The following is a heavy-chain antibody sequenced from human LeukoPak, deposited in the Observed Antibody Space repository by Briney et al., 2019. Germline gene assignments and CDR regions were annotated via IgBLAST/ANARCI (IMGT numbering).Heavy chain of an antibody. V-gene: IGHV3-21*01. D-gene: IGHD3-16*01. Sequence: GGSLRLSCAASGFTFSSYSMNWVRQAPGKGLDWASSISSSSSYIYYADSVKGRFTISRDNAKNSLYLQMNSLRAEDTAVYYCARVGSLDAFDIWGQGTMVTVSS. J-gene: IGHJ3*02. CDR2: ISSSSSYI. CDR1: GFTFSSYS. CDR3: ARVGSLDAFDI.